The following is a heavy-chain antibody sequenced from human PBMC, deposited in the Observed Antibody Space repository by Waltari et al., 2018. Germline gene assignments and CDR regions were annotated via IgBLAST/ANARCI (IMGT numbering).Heavy chain of an antibody. J-gene: IGHJ3*02. V-gene: IGHV4-31*03. CDR1: GASISSGGSY. D-gene: IGHD2-21*01. CDR2: IYYSGGT. CDR3: ARDLYWGGDCYSGYGALDI. Sequence: QVQLQESGPGLVKPSQTLSLTCTVSGASISSGGSYWSWIRQHPGKGLAWIGSIYYSGGTYYNPSLKSRVTITVETSKNQCSLKLRSVTAADTAVEYCARDLYWGGDCYSGYGALDIWGQGTMVTVSS.